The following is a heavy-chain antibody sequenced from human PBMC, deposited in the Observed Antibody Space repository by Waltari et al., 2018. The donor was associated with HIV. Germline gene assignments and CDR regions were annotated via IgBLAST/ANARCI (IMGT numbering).Heavy chain of an antibody. Sequence: QVQLVQSGAEVKKPGASVKVSCKASGYTFTDYYLHWVRQAPGQGLEWMEWFNPNPGGTNLAQKFQGRVTMTRDTSINTAYMELTSLRSDDTALYFCARALLGAAYYFDYWGQGTLVTVS. CDR3: ARALLGAAYYFDY. V-gene: IGHV1-2*02. CDR2: FNPNPGGT. CDR1: GYTFTDYY. D-gene: IGHD1-26*01. J-gene: IGHJ4*02.